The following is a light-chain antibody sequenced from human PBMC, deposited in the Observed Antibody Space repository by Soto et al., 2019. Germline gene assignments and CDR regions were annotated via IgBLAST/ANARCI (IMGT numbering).Light chain of an antibody. V-gene: IGKV3-11*01. CDR3: QQRNSWPPTFT. CDR2: DAS. CDR1: QSVRRY. Sequence: EIVLTQSPGTLSLSPGERATLSCRASQSVRRYLAWYQQKPGQAPRLLIYDASNRATGIPARFSGSGSGTDFTLTISSLEPEDFAVYYCQQRNSWPPTFTFGQGTRLEIK. J-gene: IGKJ5*01.